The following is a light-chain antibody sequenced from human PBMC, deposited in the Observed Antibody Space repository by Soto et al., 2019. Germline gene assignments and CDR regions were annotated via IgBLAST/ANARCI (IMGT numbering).Light chain of an antibody. Sequence: DIQMTQSPYTLSPSVGDRVSITCRASQSISGWLAWYQQKPGKAPKLLIYDASSLESGVPSRFSGSGSGTEFSLTISRLEPEDFAVYYCQLYGDSPTFGGGTKVEIK. CDR3: QLYGDSPT. J-gene: IGKJ4*01. CDR1: QSISGW. V-gene: IGKV1-5*01. CDR2: DAS.